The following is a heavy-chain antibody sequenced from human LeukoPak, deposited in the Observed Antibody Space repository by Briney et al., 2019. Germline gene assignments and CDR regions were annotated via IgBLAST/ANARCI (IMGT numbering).Heavy chain of an antibody. CDR2: ICAYNGNT. J-gene: IGHJ5*02. CDR3: ARAKERAIWGSYRPNWFDP. V-gene: IGHV1-18*01. CDR1: GYTFTSYG. Sequence: GASVKVSCKASGYTFTSYGISWVRQAPGQGLEWMGWICAYNGNTNYAQKLQGRVTMTTDTSTSTAYMELRSLRSDDTAVYYCARAKERAIWGSYRPNWFDPWGQGTLVTVSS. D-gene: IGHD3-16*02.